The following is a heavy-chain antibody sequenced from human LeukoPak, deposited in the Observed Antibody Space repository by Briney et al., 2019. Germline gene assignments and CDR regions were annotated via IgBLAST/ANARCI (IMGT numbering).Heavy chain of an antibody. D-gene: IGHD3-10*01. CDR3: ARVDYGSGSYYNGGYYYYYMDV. J-gene: IGHJ6*03. V-gene: IGHV4-4*09. CDR2: IYTSGST. CDR1: GGSISSHY. Sequence: SETLSLTCTVSGGSISSHYWSWLRQPPGKGLEWIGYIYTSGSTNYNPSLKSRVTISVDTSKNQFSLKLSSVTAADTAVYYCARVDYGSGSYYNGGYYYYYMDVWGKGTTVTVSS.